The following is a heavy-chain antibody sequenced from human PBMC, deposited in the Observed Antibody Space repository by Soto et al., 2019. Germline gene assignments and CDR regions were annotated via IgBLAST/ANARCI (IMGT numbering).Heavy chain of an antibody. CDR2: IYYSGST. V-gene: IGHV4-59*01. Sequence: SETLSLTCTVPGGSISSYYWSWIRQPPGKGLEWIGYIYYSGSTNYNPSLKSRVTISVDTSKNQFSLKLSSVTAADTAVYYCARSELDYNWFDPWGQGTLVTVSS. CDR3: ARSELDYNWFDP. CDR1: GGSISSYY. D-gene: IGHD6-13*01. J-gene: IGHJ5*02.